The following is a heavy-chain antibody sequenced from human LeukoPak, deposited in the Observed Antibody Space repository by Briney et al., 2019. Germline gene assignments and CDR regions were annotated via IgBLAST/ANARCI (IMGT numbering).Heavy chain of an antibody. V-gene: IGHV3-30-3*01. CDR2: ISYDGSNK. Sequence: GRSLRLSCAASGFTFSSYAMHWVRQAPGKGLEWVAVISYDGSNKYYADSVKGRFTISRDNSKNTPYLQMNSLRAEDTAVYYCARDYGVYCSSTSCYTYYFDYWGQGTLVTVSS. CDR1: GFTFSSYA. J-gene: IGHJ4*02. CDR3: ARDYGVYCSSTSCYTYYFDY. D-gene: IGHD2-2*02.